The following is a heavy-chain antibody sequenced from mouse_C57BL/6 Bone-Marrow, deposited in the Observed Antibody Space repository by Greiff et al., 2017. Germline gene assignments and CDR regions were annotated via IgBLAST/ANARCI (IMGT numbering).Heavy chain of an antibody. CDR3: ARDDYYSNGFAY. D-gene: IGHD2-5*01. J-gene: IGHJ3*01. CDR1: GFTFSSYA. Sequence: EVKVVESGGGLVKPGGSLKLSCAASGFTFSSYAMSWVRQTPEKRLEWVATISDGGSYTYYPDNVKGRFTISRDNAKNNLYLQMSHLKSEDTAMYYCARDDYYSNGFAYWGQGTLVTVSA. V-gene: IGHV5-4*01. CDR2: ISDGGSYT.